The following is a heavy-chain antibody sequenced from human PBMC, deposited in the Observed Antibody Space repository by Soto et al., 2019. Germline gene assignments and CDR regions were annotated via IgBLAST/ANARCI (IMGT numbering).Heavy chain of an antibody. D-gene: IGHD3-10*01. CDR2: IKDDGSEK. V-gene: IGHV3-7*01. CDR3: ARDRGTPGRGSGVDYYYHYGMDV. CDR1: EFTFNTYW. Sequence: EVQLVESGGGLVQPGGSLRLSCLASEFTFNTYWMNWVRQAPGSGLEWVANIKDDGSEKNYVDSVKGRFTISRDNAKYSLYLRRESLRGEDTAGYFCARDRGTPGRGSGVDYYYHYGMDVWGQGTTVTVSS. J-gene: IGHJ6*02.